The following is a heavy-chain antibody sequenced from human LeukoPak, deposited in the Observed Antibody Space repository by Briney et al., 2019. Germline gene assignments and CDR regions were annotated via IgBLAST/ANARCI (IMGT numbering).Heavy chain of an antibody. CDR2: IVVGSGNT. V-gene: IGHV1-58*01. J-gene: IGHJ4*02. CDR3: AAVAYGSGSYYGSFDY. CDR1: GFTSTSSA. Sequence: GASVKVSCKASGFTSTSSAVQWVRQARGQRLEWIGWIVVGSGNTNYAQKFQERVTITRDMSTSTAYMELSSLRSEDTAVYYCAAVAYGSGSYYGSFDYWGQGTLVTVPS. D-gene: IGHD3-10*01.